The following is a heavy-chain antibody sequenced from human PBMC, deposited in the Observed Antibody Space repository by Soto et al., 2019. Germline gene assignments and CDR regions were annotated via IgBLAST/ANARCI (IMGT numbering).Heavy chain of an antibody. CDR2: IWYDGSNK. V-gene: IGHV3-33*01. D-gene: IGHD1-7*01. CDR1: GFTFSSYG. J-gene: IGHJ6*02. CDR3: AATGTTYGMDV. Sequence: PGGSLRLSCAASGFTFSSYGMHWVRQAPGKGLEWVAVIWYDGSNKYYADSVKGRFTISRDNSKNTLYLQMNSLRAEDTAVYYCAATGTTYGMDVWGQGTTVTVSS.